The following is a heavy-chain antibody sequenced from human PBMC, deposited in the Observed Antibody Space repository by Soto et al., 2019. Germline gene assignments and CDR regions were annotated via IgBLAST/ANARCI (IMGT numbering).Heavy chain of an antibody. D-gene: IGHD3-22*01. CDR1: GYSFRSYW. Sequence: GESLKISCKGSGYSFRSYWINWVRQMPGKGLEWMGRIDPSDSYTKYSPSFQGHVTISADKSISTAYLQWSSLKASDTAMYYCARRPAYDSSGYLDYWGQGTLVTVSS. J-gene: IGHJ4*02. V-gene: IGHV5-10-1*01. CDR2: IDPSDSYT. CDR3: ARRPAYDSSGYLDY.